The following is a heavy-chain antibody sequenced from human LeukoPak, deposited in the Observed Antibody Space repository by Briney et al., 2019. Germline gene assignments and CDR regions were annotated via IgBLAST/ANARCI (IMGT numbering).Heavy chain of an antibody. Sequence: PGGSLRLSCAASGFTFSSYAMSWVRQAPGKGLEWVSAISGSGGSTYYADSVKGRFTTSRDNSKNTLYLQMNSLRAEDTAVYYCAKAVYDILTHSYYFDYWGQGTLVTVSS. CDR1: GFTFSSYA. CDR2: ISGSGGST. CDR3: AKAVYDILTHSYYFDY. V-gene: IGHV3-23*01. J-gene: IGHJ4*02. D-gene: IGHD3-9*01.